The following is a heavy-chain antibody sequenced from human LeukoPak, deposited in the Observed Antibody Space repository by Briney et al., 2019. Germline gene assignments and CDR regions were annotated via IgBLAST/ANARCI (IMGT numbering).Heavy chain of an antibody. V-gene: IGHV3-23*01. Sequence: GGSLRLSCAASGFTFSSYAMSWVRQAPGRGLEWVSAISGSGGSTYYADSVKGRFTISRDNSKNTLYLQMNSLRAEDTAVYYCAKPLLKLSYYYYGMDVWGQGTTVTVSS. CDR3: AKPLLKLSYYYYGMDV. CDR1: GFTFSSYA. D-gene: IGHD5/OR15-5a*01. J-gene: IGHJ6*02. CDR2: ISGSGGST.